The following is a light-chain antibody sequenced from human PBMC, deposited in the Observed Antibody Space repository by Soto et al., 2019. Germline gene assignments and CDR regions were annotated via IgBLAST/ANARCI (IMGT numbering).Light chain of an antibody. CDR3: QQSYSTPRLT. V-gene: IGKV1-39*01. J-gene: IGKJ4*01. CDR2: AAS. Sequence: DIQMTQSPSSLSASVGDIVTSTCRASQSISSYLNWYQQKPGKAPKLLIYAASSLQSGVPSRFSGSGSGTDFTLTISSLQPEDFATYYCQQSYSTPRLTFGGGTKVEIK. CDR1: QSISSY.